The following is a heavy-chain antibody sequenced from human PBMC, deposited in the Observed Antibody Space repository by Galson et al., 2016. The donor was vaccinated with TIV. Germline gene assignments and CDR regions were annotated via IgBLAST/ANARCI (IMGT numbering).Heavy chain of an antibody. D-gene: IGHD1-7*01. CDR2: TYYTSKRNT. CDR1: GDSVSGNTAA. Sequence: CAISGDSVSGNTAAWNWVRQSPSRGLEWLGRTYYTSKRNTDYAVSVKGRIIIRPDTSMNQVSLQLSSVIPDDTAVYYCSRGNWNYGMGGAMDVWGRGTTVTVSS. CDR3: SRGNWNYGMGGAMDV. J-gene: IGHJ6*02. V-gene: IGHV6-1*01.